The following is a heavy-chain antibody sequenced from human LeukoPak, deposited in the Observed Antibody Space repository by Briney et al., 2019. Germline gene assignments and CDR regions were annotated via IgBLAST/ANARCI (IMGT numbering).Heavy chain of an antibody. J-gene: IGHJ4*02. D-gene: IGHD5-24*01. CDR3: ARERDGYPDY. CDR2: INPSGGST. Sequence: ASVKVSCKASGGTFSSYAISWVRQAPGQGLEWMGIINPSGGSTSYAQKFQGRVTMTRDMSTSTVYMELSSLRSEDTAVYYCARERDGYPDYWGQGTLVTVSS. CDR1: GGTFSSYA. V-gene: IGHV1-46*01.